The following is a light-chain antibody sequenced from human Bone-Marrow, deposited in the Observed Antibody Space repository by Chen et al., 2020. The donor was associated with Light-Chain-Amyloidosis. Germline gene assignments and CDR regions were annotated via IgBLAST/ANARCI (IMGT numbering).Light chain of an antibody. J-gene: IGLJ1*01. V-gene: IGLV2-14*01. Sequence: QSALTQPASVSGSPGQSITISCTGTSSDVGGDNHVSWYQQHPDKAPNLMIYEVTNRPSWVHDRFSGSKSDNTASLTISGLQTEDEADYFCSSYTITNTLVFGSGTRVTVL. CDR1: SSDVGGDNH. CDR2: EVT. CDR3: SSYTITNTLV.